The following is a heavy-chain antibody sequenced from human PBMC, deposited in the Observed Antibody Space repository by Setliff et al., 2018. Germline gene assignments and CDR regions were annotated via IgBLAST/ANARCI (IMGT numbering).Heavy chain of an antibody. J-gene: IGHJ6*03. CDR3: AKNLRGVGFYMGV. CDR2: ISATGGNT. CDR1: GFTFSDFG. Sequence: HPGGSLRLSCAASGFTFSDFGMTLVRQAPGKRLEWVSSISATGGNTFYADSVKGRFTISRDNSKNTLYLQMDSLRAEDTAAYYCAKNLRGVGFYMGVWGKGTTVTVSS. V-gene: IGHV3-23*01. D-gene: IGHD2-15*01.